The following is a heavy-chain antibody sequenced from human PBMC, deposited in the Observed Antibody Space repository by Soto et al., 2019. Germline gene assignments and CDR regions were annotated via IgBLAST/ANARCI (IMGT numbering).Heavy chain of an antibody. V-gene: IGHV4-4*02. CDR3: ASDRGDQWRGSDFDY. CDR2: IYHSGST. CDR1: GGSISSSNW. J-gene: IGHJ4*02. Sequence: QVQLQESGPGLVKPSGTLSLTCAVSGGSISSSNWWSWVRQPPGKGLEWIGEIYHSGSTNYNPSLKSRVTISVDKSKNQFSLKLGSVTAADTAVYYCASDRGDQWRGSDFDYWGQGTLVTVSS. D-gene: IGHD6-19*01.